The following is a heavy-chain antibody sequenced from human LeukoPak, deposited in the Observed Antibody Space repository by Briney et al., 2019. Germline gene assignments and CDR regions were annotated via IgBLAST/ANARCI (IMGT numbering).Heavy chain of an antibody. V-gene: IGHV3-23*01. Sequence: GGSLRLSCAASGFTFSTFSMSWVRQAPGKGLEWVSAIIDGNGATYYGDFVKGRFTISRDNSQSTLYLQMNNLRAEDTAVYCCANHHPLRYLDLWGHGTLVTVSS. CDR3: ANHHPLRYLDL. J-gene: IGHJ2*01. CDR2: IIDGNGAT. CDR1: GFTFSTFS.